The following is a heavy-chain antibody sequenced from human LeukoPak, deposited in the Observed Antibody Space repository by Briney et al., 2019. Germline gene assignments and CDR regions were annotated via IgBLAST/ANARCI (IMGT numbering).Heavy chain of an antibody. CDR2: ISYDGSNK. D-gene: IGHD3-22*01. V-gene: IGHV3-30-3*01. CDR3: ARDGIANYYDSSGYPGNWFDP. J-gene: IGHJ5*02. Sequence: PGRSLRLSCAASGFTFSTYAMHWVRQAPGKGLEWVAVISYDGSNKYYADSVKGRFTISRDNSKNTLYLQMNSLRAEDTAVYYCARDGIANYYDSSGYPGNWFDPWGQGTLVTGSS. CDR1: GFTFSTYA.